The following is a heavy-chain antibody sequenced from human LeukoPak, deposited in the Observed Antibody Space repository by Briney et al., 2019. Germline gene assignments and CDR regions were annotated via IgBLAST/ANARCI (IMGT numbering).Heavy chain of an antibody. CDR2: IIGSGGSA. CDR1: GFTFSNYA. V-gene: IGHV3-23*01. J-gene: IGHJ4*02. D-gene: IGHD6-19*01. CDR3: ARGGTPSSGYYAY. Sequence: GGSLRLSCAASGFTFSNYAMSWVRQVPGKGLEWVSTIIGSGGSAYYADSVNGRITISRDNSKNTVYLQMNSLGAEDTAVYYCARGGTPSSGYYAYWGQGTLVTVSS.